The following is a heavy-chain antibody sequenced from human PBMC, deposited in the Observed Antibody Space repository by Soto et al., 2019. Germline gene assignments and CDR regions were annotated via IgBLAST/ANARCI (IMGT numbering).Heavy chain of an antibody. D-gene: IGHD2-21*02. V-gene: IGHV5-51*01. CDR2: IYPGDSDT. J-gene: IGHJ6*02. Sequence: PGESLKISCKGSGYSFTSYWIGWVRQMPGKGLECMGIIYPGDSDTRYSPSFQGQVTISADKSISTAYLQWSSLKASDTAMYYCARLAYCGGDCYSYYYYGMDVWGQGTTVTVSS. CDR3: ARLAYCGGDCYSYYYYGMDV. CDR1: GYSFTSYW.